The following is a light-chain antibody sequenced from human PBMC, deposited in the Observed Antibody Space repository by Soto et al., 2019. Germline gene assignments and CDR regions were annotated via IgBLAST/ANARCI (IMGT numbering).Light chain of an antibody. CDR1: QSVSPN. CDR2: GAS. J-gene: IGKJ1*01. Sequence: RVMTQSPATLSLSPGERATLSCRASQSVSPNVAWYQQKPGQAPRLLIYGASTRATDIPARFSGSGSGTDFTLTISSLQSEDFAVYYCQQYNNWPPWTFGQGTKVEVK. CDR3: QQYNNWPPWT. V-gene: IGKV3-15*01.